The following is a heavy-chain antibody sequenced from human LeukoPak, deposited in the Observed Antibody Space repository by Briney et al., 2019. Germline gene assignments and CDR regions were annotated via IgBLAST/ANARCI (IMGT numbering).Heavy chain of an antibody. V-gene: IGHV3-23*01. CDR1: GFTFSSYA. Sequence: GGSLRLSCAASGFTFSSYAMSWVRQAAGKGLECVSTITGSGGSTYYADSVKGRFTISRDNSKNTLYLQMNSLRAEDTAVYYCAKSAPYGGAPHFDYWGQGTLVTVSS. CDR3: AKSAPYGGAPHFDY. CDR2: ITGSGGST. J-gene: IGHJ4*02. D-gene: IGHD4-23*01.